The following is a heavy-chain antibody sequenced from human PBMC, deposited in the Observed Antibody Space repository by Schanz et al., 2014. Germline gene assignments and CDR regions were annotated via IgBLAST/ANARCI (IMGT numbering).Heavy chain of an antibody. J-gene: IGHJ5*02. Sequence: QVQLQASGPGLVKPSETLSLTCTVSGGSMSGYHWIWIRQPLGRGLEWIGHIYYSGGTHYNPSLESRVTISIDMSKSQFSLTLSTVIAADTAIYFCARGAAAGIYNWFDPWGQGTQVIVSS. CDR1: GGSMSGYH. V-gene: IGHV4-59*01. CDR2: IYYSGGT. D-gene: IGHD6-13*01. CDR3: ARGAAAGIYNWFDP.